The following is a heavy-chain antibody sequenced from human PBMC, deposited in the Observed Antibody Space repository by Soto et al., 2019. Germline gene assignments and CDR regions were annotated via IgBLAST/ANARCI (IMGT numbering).Heavy chain of an antibody. Sequence: QVQLQQSGPGLVKPSQTLSLTCTVSGGSISSGGYYWSWLRQHPGKGLEWVWNIYYSGSTFYNPDHKSRVTNSVDTAKNQFSLKLSSVTAADTAVYYCARQYRSSWYGEEDYYYGMDVWGQGTTVTVSS. CDR1: GGSISSGGYY. CDR2: IYYSGST. CDR3: ARQYRSSWYGEEDYYYGMDV. D-gene: IGHD6-13*01. V-gene: IGHV4-31*03. J-gene: IGHJ6*02.